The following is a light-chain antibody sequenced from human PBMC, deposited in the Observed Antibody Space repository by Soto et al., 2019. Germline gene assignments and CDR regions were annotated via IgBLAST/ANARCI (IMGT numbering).Light chain of an antibody. CDR1: SSDVGGYNY. V-gene: IGLV2-8*01. J-gene: IGLJ2*01. CDR2: EVS. Sequence: QSALTQPPSASGSPGQSVTISCTGTSSDVGGYNYVSWYQQHPGKAPKLMIYEVSKRPSGVPDRFSGSKSGNTASLTVSGLQAEDEADYYCSSYAGSSNPGLVFGGGTKLTVL. CDR3: SSYAGSSNPGLV.